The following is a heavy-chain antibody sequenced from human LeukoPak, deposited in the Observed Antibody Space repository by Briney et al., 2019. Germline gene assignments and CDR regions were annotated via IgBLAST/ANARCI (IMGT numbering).Heavy chain of an antibody. CDR2: MFYSGRT. CDR1: GGSIKSHH. CDR3: ARRAGSLVYYFDS. Sequence: SETLSLTCTISGGSIKSHHWSWIRQAPGKGLEWIAYMFYSGRTGYNPSLKSRVTISVDTSRNQVSLKVNSVTAADTAVYYCARRAGSLVYYFDSWGQGTLVTVSS. D-gene: IGHD3-10*01. V-gene: IGHV4-59*08. J-gene: IGHJ4*02.